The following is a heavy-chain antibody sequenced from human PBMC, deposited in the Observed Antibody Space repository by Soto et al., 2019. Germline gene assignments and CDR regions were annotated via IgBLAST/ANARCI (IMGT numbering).Heavy chain of an antibody. Sequence: PSETLSLTCAVYGGSFSGYYWSWIRQPPGKGLEWIGEINHSGSTNYNPSLKSRVTISVDTSKNQFSLKLSSVTAADTAVYYCARGRDSGGWYLVGYFDYWGQGTLVTVSS. CDR1: GGSFSGYY. V-gene: IGHV4-34*01. CDR2: INHSGST. D-gene: IGHD6-19*01. CDR3: ARGRDSGGWYLVGYFDY. J-gene: IGHJ4*02.